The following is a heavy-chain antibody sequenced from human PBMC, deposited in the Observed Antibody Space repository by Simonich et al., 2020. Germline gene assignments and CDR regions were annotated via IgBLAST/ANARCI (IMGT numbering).Heavy chain of an antibody. Sequence: EVQLVEPGGGLVQPGGSLRLSCAASGFTFSSYWMSWVRQAQGKGLEWVAKRKQDGSEKYYVDSVKGRFTNSRDNAKNALYLQVNSLRAEDTAVYYCARDGLGTAYYYYMDVWGKGTTVTVSS. V-gene: IGHV3-7*01. CDR3: ARDGLGTAYYYYMDV. CDR2: RKQDGSEK. CDR1: GFTFSSYW. D-gene: IGHD7-27*01. J-gene: IGHJ6*03.